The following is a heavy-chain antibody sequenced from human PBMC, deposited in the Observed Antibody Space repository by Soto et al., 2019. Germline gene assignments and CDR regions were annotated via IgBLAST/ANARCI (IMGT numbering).Heavy chain of an antibody. Sequence: QVQLVESGGGVVQPGRSLRLSCAASGFTFSSYGMHWVHQAPGKGLEWVAVISYDGSNKYYADSVKGRFTISRDNSKNTLYLQMNSLRAEDTAVYYCAKVGRFGDFWSGYPSAFDIWGQGTMVTVSS. CDR1: GFTFSSYG. D-gene: IGHD3-3*01. J-gene: IGHJ3*02. V-gene: IGHV3-30*18. CDR2: ISYDGSNK. CDR3: AKVGRFGDFWSGYPSAFDI.